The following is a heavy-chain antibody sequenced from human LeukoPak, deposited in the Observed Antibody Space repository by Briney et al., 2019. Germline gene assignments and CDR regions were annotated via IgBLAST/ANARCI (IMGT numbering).Heavy chain of an antibody. Sequence: GGSLRLSCAASGFTFSSYAMSWVRQAPGKGLEWVSAISGSGGSTYYADSVKGRFTISRDNSKNTLYLQMNSLRAEDTAVYYCAKDIRAAPGPRPGYSSSCDFQHWGQGTLVTVSS. D-gene: IGHD6-13*01. CDR3: AKDIRAAPGPRPGYSSSCDFQH. J-gene: IGHJ1*01. CDR1: GFTFSSYA. CDR2: ISGSGGST. V-gene: IGHV3-23*01.